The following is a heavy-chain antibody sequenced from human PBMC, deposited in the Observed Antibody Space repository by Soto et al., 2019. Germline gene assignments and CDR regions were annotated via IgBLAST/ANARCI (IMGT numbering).Heavy chain of an antibody. V-gene: IGHV3-9*01. CDR1: GFTFGDYA. Sequence: SLRLSCAASGFTFGDYAMECVRQAPGKCLEWVSAISWNSGSIDYADSVKGRFTNSRANAKNSLYLQMNSLRAEDTALYYCATSHTTSGWYVTTDYWGQGTRVTVSS. D-gene: IGHD6-19*01. CDR2: ISWNSGSI. J-gene: IGHJ4*02. CDR3: ATSHTTSGWYVTTDY.